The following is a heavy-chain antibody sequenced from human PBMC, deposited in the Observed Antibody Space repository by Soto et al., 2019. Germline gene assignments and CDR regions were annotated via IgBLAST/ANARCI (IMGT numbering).Heavy chain of an antibody. V-gene: IGHV1-69*01. D-gene: IGHD2-21*02. CDR3: ARCVVTSLYYYYGMDV. CDR2: IIPIFGTA. Sequence: QVQLVQSGAEVKKPGSSVRVSCKASGGTFSSYAISWVRQAPGQGLEWMGGIIPIFGTANYAQKFQGRVTITADESTSTAYMELSILRSENTAVYYCARCVVTSLYYYYGMDVWGQGTTVTVSS. CDR1: GGTFSSYA. J-gene: IGHJ6*02.